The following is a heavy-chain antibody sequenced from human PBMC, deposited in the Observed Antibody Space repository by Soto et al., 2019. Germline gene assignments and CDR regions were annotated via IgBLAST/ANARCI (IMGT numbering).Heavy chain of an antibody. CDR2: ISYDGRND. CDR3: ARDPYFDH. V-gene: IGHV3-30*04. CDR1: GFTFNSYP. Sequence: QVHLVESGGGVVQPGRSLRLSCEASGFTFNSYPIHWVRQAPGKGLEWVAVISYDGRNDYYGDSVRGRFTISRDNSKNTVYLQMNSLTPEDTAVYYCARDPYFDHWGXGXLXXVPX. J-gene: IGHJ4*02.